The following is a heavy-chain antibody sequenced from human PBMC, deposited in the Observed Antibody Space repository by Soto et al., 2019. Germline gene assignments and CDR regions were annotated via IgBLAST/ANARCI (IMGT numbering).Heavy chain of an antibody. CDR2: ISYDGSNK. J-gene: IGHJ1*01. D-gene: IGHD1-26*01. CDR1: GFTFSSYG. CDR3: AKGGPTTGATVPEYFQH. Sequence: QVQLVESGGGVVQPGRSLRLSCAASGFTFSSYGMHWVRQAPGKGLEWVAVISYDGSNKYYADSVKGRFTISRDNSKNTLYLQMNSLRAEDTAVYHCAKGGPTTGATVPEYFQHWGQGTLVTVSS. V-gene: IGHV3-30*18.